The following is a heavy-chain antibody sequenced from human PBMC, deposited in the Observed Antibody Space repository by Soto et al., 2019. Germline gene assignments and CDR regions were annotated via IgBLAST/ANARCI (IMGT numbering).Heavy chain of an antibody. CDR1: GYTFTRYD. CDR3: ARGYQPLDV. Sequence: ASVKVSCKASGYTFTRYDINWVRQATGQGLEWMGWINANNGNTTNAQKFQGRVTITRDTSASTAYMELSSLRSEDTAVYYCARGYQPLDVWGQGTTVTVSS. CDR2: INANNGNT. J-gene: IGHJ6*02. D-gene: IGHD2-2*01. V-gene: IGHV1-8*01.